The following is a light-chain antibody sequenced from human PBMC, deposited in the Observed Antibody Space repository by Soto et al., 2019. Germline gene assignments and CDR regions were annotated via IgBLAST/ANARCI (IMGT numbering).Light chain of an antibody. J-gene: IGKJ5*01. CDR1: QSISTY. Sequence: DIQMTQSPYSLSASVGDRVTITCRASQSISTYLNWYQQKPGRAPKLLIYAASSLQGGVPSRFSGSGSGTDFTLTITSLQPEDFAIYYCQQTYSTLSLTFGQGTRLEIK. V-gene: IGKV1-39*01. CDR3: QQTYSTLSLT. CDR2: AAS.